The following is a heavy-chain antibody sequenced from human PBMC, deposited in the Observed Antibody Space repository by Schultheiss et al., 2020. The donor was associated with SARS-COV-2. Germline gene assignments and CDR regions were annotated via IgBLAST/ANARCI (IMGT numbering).Heavy chain of an antibody. D-gene: IGHD3-22*01. V-gene: IGHV3-53*01. Sequence: GGSLRLSCAASGFTVSSNYMSWVRQAPGKGLEWVSAISGSGGSTYYADSVKGRFTISRDNAKNSLYLQMNSLRAEDTAVYFCARDESYYDSSGLDYWGQGTLVTVSS. CDR3: ARDESYYDSSGLDY. CDR1: GFTVSSNY. J-gene: IGHJ4*02. CDR2: ISGSGGST.